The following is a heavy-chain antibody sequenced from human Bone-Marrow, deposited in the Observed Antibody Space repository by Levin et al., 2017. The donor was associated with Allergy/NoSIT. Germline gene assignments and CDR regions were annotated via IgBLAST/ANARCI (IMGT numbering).Heavy chain of an antibody. V-gene: IGHV1-2*02. CDR3: ARNRYCSGGMCFNCFDP. D-gene: IGHD2-15*01. CDR1: GYTFTGYY. J-gene: IGHJ5*02. Sequence: GGSLRLSCKASGYTFTGYYIHWVRQVPGQGPEWMGWLNPNSGGTNYAQKFQDRVTLTRDTSISTAYMELSGLRSDDTAVYYCARNRYCSGGMCFNCFDPWGQGTLVTVSS. CDR2: LNPNSGGT.